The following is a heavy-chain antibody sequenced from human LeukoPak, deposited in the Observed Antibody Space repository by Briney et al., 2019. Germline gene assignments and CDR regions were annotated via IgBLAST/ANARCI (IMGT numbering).Heavy chain of an antibody. CDR2: IKQDGSEK. D-gene: IGHD2-15*01. CDR1: GFTFSSYA. CDR3: ARVGPPYCSGGSCYSGIGY. V-gene: IGHV3-7*01. Sequence: GGSLRLSCAASGFTFSSYAMSWVRQAPGKGLEWVANIKQDGSEKYYVDSVKGRFTISRDNAKNSLYLQMNSLRAEDTAVYYCARVGPPYCSGGSCYSGIGYWGQGTLVTVSS. J-gene: IGHJ4*02.